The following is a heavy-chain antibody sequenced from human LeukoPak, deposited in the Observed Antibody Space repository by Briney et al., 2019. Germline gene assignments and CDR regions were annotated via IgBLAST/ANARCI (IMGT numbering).Heavy chain of an antibody. J-gene: IGHJ4*02. Sequence: KPSETLSLTCTVSGGSISSSSYYWGWIRQPPGKGLEWIGSNYYSGSTYYNPSLKSRVTISVDTSKNQFSLKLSSVTAADTAVYYCARAPRGYCSGGSCSYFDYWGQGTLVTVSS. CDR3: ARAPRGYCSGGSCSYFDY. CDR2: NYYSGST. D-gene: IGHD2-15*01. CDR1: GGSISSSSYY. V-gene: IGHV4-39*01.